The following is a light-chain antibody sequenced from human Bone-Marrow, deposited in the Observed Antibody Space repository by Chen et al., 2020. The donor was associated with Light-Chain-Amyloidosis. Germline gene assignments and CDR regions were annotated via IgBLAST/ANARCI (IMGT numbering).Light chain of an antibody. V-gene: IGKV3-20*01. CDR2: GAT. Sequence: ESVLTQSPGTQSVSPGERVTLSCRASQSISSSFLAWYQQKPGQAPRLLIFGATSRATGIPDRVSGSGSGTEFPLTITRLEPEDFGEYYGEQYGSAITFGQGTRLDIK. CDR1: QSISSSF. CDR3: EQYGSAIT. J-gene: IGKJ5*01.